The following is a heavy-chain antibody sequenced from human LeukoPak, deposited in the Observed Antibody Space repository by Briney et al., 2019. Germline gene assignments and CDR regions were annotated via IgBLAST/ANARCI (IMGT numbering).Heavy chain of an antibody. V-gene: IGHV1-18*04. Sequence: GASVNVSCKASGYTFTSYGISWVRQAPGQGLEWMGWISAYNGNTNYSQKLQGRVTMTTHTSTSTAYMELRSLRSHDTAVYYCARHPLRYFDWSPIYYFDYWGQGNLVTVSS. D-gene: IGHD3-9*01. CDR3: ARHPLRYFDWSPIYYFDY. CDR2: ISAYNGNT. J-gene: IGHJ4*02. CDR1: GYTFTSYG.